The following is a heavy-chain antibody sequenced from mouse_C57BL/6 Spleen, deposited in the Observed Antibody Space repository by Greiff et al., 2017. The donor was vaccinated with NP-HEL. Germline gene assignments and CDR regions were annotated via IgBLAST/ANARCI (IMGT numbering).Heavy chain of an antibody. CDR2: INPGSGGT. V-gene: IGHV1-54*01. J-gene: IGHJ4*01. D-gene: IGHD2-3*01. Sequence: QVQLQQSGAELVRPGTSVKVSCKASGYAFTNYLIEWVKQRPGQGLEWIGVINPGSGGTNYNEKFKGKATLTADKSSSTAYMQLSSLTSEDSAVCFCARSDDHYAMDYWGQGTSVTVSS. CDR3: ARSDDHYAMDY. CDR1: GYAFTNYL.